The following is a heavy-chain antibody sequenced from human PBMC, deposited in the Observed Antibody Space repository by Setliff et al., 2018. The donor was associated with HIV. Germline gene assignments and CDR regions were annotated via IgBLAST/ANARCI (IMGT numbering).Heavy chain of an antibody. Sequence: GGSLRLSCAASGFAFSFYAMNWVRQAPGKGLEWVSYISSGSSTIYYADSVKGRFTISRDNAKNSLYLQMNSLRVEDTAVYYCARQGNWEFDYWGQGTLVTVSS. CDR3: ARQGNWEFDY. CDR2: ISSGSSTI. V-gene: IGHV3-48*01. D-gene: IGHD7-27*01. J-gene: IGHJ4*02. CDR1: GFAFSFYA.